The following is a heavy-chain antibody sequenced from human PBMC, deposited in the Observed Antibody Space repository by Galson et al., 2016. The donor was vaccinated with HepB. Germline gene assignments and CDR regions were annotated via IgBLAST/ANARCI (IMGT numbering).Heavy chain of an antibody. D-gene: IGHD5-18*01. CDR3: VKNSVTTDYYYDMDV. Sequence: SLRLSCAASGFTFSSYGMHWVRQAPGKGLDYIAAISSNGQNTYYAASMKGRFTISRDNSKNTLFLQMSGLRTEDTAIYYCVKNSVTTDYYYDMDVWGQGTTVTVSS. CDR1: GFTFSSYG. CDR2: ISSNGQNT. J-gene: IGHJ6*02. V-gene: IGHV3-64D*06.